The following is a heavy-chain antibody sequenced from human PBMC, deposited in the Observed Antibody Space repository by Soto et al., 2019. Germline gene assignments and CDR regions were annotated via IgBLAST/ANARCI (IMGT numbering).Heavy chain of an antibody. CDR3: ARKLRYCDWHYYYGMDV. D-gene: IGHD3-9*01. J-gene: IGHJ6*02. CDR2: INHSGST. CDR1: GGSFSGYY. V-gene: IGHV4-34*01. Sequence: QVQLQQWGAGLLKPSETLSLTCAVYGGSFSGYYWSWIRQPPGKGLEWIGEINHSGSTNYNPSLKSRVTISVDTTKNQFSLKLSSVTAADTAVYYCARKLRYCDWHYYYGMDVWGQGTTVTVSS.